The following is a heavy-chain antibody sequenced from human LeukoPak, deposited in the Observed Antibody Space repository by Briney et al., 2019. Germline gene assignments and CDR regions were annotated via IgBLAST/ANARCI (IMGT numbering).Heavy chain of an antibody. Sequence: SETLSLTCTVSGGSISSSSYYWGWIRQPPGKGLEWIGSIYCSGSTYYNPSLKSRVTMSLDTSKNRFSLNLSSVTAADTAVYYCARVGMFRGPFDYWGQGTLVTVSS. CDR1: GGSISSSSYY. CDR3: ARVGMFRGPFDY. D-gene: IGHD3-10*02. V-gene: IGHV4-39*07. J-gene: IGHJ4*02. CDR2: IYCSGST.